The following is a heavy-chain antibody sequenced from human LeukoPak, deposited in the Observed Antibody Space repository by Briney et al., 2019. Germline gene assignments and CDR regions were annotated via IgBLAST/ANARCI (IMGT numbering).Heavy chain of an antibody. CDR2: INPGDSET. CDR1: GYSFTTYW. J-gene: IGHJ3*02. V-gene: IGHV5-51*01. CDR3: ARQWGRDDAFDI. Sequence: GESLKISCKGSGYSFTTYWIGWVRQMPGKGLEWMGIINPGDSETTYSPSFQGQVTFSADKSTSTAYLQWSSLKASDTAMYYCARQWGRDDAFDIWGQGTMVTVSS. D-gene: IGHD3-16*01.